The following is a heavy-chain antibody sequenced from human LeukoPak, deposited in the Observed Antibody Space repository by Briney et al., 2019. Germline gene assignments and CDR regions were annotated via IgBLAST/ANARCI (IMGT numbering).Heavy chain of an antibody. CDR1: GFTVNTNY. Sequence: GGSLRLSCAASGFTVNTNYMSWVRQAPGKGLEWVGLIRAKDYGGTTENAASVKGRFTIPRDDSKSIAYLQMNSLKTEDTAVYYCIRGVKFGEAWGQGTLVIVSS. CDR3: IRGVKFGEA. D-gene: IGHD3-10*01. CDR2: IRAKDYGGTT. V-gene: IGHV3-49*04. J-gene: IGHJ5*02.